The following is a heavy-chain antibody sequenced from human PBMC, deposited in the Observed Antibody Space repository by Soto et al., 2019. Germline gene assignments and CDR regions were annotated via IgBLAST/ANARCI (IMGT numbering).Heavy chain of an antibody. D-gene: IGHD6-19*01. CDR2: IYYSGST. V-gene: IGHV4-59*01. CDR3: ARARVSSGWYGGDY. J-gene: IGHJ4*02. CDR1: GGSISSYY. Sequence: ETLSLTCTVSGGSISSYYWSWIRQPPGKGLEWIGYIYYSGSTNYNPSLKSRVTISVDTSKNQFSLKLSSVTAADTAVYYCARARVSSGWYGGDYWGQGTLVTVSS.